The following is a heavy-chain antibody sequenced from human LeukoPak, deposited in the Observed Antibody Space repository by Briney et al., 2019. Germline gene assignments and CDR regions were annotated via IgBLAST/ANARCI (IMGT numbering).Heavy chain of an antibody. D-gene: IGHD6-19*01. CDR2: IYYSGST. Sequence: SQTLSLTCTVSGGSINGYYWNWIRQPPGKGLEWIGYIYYSGSTNYNPSLKSRVTISVDTSKNHFSLKLSSVTAADTAVYYCARVTTVAGSDYFDYWGQGTPVTVSS. J-gene: IGHJ4*02. CDR3: ARVTTVAGSDYFDY. CDR1: GGSINGYY. V-gene: IGHV4-59*01.